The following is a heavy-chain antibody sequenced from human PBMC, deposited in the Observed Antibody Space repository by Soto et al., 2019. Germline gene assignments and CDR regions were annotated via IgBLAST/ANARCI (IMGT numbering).Heavy chain of an antibody. CDR3: ARAYIVATALDY. Sequence: ASVKVSCKASGYTFTSYTMHWVRQAPGQWLEWMGWINPNSGGTNYAQKFQGWVTMTRDTSISTAYMELSRLRSDDTAVYYWARAYIVATALDYWGQGTLVTVSS. V-gene: IGHV1-2*04. CDR1: GYTFTSYT. CDR2: INPNSGGT. D-gene: IGHD5-12*01. J-gene: IGHJ4*02.